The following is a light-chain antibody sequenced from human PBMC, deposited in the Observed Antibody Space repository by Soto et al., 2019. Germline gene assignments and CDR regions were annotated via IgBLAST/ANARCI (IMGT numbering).Light chain of an antibody. V-gene: IGKV1-39*01. CDR1: QSISGY. Sequence: DIQMTQSQSSLSGSAGDRVTITCRASQSISGYVNWYQQKPGKAPNVLMYGTSILQTGVSSRFSGSGSGTDFTLTINSLQPEDFATYYCQQSYSTPWTFGQGTKVEIQ. CDR3: QQSYSTPWT. J-gene: IGKJ1*01. CDR2: GTS.